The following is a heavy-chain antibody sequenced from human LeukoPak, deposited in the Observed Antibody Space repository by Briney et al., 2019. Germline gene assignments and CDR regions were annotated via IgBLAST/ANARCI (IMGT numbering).Heavy chain of an antibody. Sequence: QAGGSLRLSCAASGFMFSNYGMHWVRQAPGKGLEWVSVIWYNGGDKYYADSVKGRFTIARDNPRNTLYLQMNSLRAEDTAVYYCARRAYNWGAFGIWGQGTMVTVSS. CDR1: GFMFSNYG. V-gene: IGHV3-33*01. D-gene: IGHD5-24*01. CDR2: IWYNGGDK. CDR3: ARRAYNWGAFGI. J-gene: IGHJ3*02.